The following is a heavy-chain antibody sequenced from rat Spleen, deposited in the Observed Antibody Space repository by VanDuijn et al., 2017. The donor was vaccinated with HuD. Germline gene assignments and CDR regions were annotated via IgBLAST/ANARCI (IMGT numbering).Heavy chain of an antibody. D-gene: IGHD4-5*01. J-gene: IGHJ2*01. V-gene: IGHV5-27*01. CDR1: GFIFRNYD. CDR2: ITNTGGST. Sequence: EVRLVESGGGLVRPGGSLKVSCEASGFIFRNYDMVWVRQAPTKGLEWVASITNTGGSTYYPDSVKGRFTISRDNAKSTLYLQMNSLRSEDTATYYCTREGKAYFDYWGQGVMVTVSS. CDR3: TREGKAYFDY.